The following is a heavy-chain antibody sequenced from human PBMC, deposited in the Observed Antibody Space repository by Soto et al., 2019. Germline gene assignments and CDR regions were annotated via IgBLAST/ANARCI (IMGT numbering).Heavy chain of an antibody. D-gene: IGHD1-20*01. CDR3: AREVFRYFDL. J-gene: IGHJ2*01. CDR2: FSAYNANT. Sequence: QVHLVQSGAEVKKPGASVKVSCKASGYTLTRYGITWVRQAPGQGLEWMGSFSAYNANTNYAQKLQGRLTMTTDTSTSTAYMELRSLTSDDTAVYYCAREVFRYFDLWGRGTLVSVSS. CDR1: GYTLTRYG. V-gene: IGHV1-18*01.